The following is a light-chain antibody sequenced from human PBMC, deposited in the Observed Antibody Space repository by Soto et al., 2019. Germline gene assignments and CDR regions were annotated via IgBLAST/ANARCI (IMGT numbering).Light chain of an antibody. CDR1: NSDVGGYNF. J-gene: IGLJ3*02. CDR3: SSYTASSTRV. V-gene: IGLV2-14*01. Sequence: QSALTQPASVSGSPGQSITISCTGTNSDVGGYNFVSWYQQHPDKAPKLMIYDVSNRPSGVSSRFSGSKSGNTASLTISGRQAEDEADYYCSSYTASSTRVFGGGTQLTVL. CDR2: DVS.